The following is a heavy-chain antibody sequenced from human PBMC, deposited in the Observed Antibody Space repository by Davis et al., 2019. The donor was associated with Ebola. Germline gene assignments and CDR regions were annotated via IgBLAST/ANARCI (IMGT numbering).Heavy chain of an antibody. Sequence: ASVKVSCKASGYTFTSYGISWVRQAPGQGLEWMGWISAYNGNTNYAQKFQGRVTITADKSTSTAYMELSSLRSEDTAVYYCARVREPHYYYYGMDVWGQGTTVTVSS. J-gene: IGHJ6*02. CDR2: ISAYNGNT. CDR1: GYTFTSYG. D-gene: IGHD1-14*01. V-gene: IGHV1-18*01. CDR3: ARVREPHYYYYGMDV.